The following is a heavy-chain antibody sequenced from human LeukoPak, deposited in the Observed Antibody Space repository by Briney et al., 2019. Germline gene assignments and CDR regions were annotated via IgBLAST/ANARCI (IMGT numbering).Heavy chain of an antibody. CDR2: ISAYNGNT. J-gene: IGHJ6*02. Sequence: ASVKVSCKASGYTFTSYGISWVRQAPGQGLEWMGWISAYNGNTNYAQKLQGRVTMTTDTSTSTAYMELRSPRSDDTAVYYCASGAMVTRTYYYYYGMDVWGQGTTVTVSS. D-gene: IGHD5-18*01. CDR3: ASGAMVTRTYYYYYGMDV. V-gene: IGHV1-18*01. CDR1: GYTFTSYG.